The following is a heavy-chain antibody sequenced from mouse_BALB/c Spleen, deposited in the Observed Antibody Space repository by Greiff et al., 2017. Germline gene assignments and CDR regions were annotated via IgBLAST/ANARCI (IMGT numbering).Heavy chain of an antibody. V-gene: IGHV1-39*01. CDR1: GYSFTDYI. D-gene: IGHD2-4*01. CDR3: ARSYMITTGGTFAY. CDR2: INPYYGST. J-gene: IGHJ3*01. Sequence: VQLQQSGPELVKPGASVKISCKASGYSFTDYIMLWVKQSHGKSLEWIGNINPYYGSTSYNLKFKGKATLTVDKSSSTAYMQLNSLTSEDSAVYYCARSYMITTGGTFAYWGQGTLVTVSA.